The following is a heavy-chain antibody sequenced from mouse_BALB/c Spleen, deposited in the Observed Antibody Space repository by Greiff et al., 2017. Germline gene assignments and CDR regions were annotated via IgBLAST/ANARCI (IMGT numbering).Heavy chain of an antibody. CDR3: TLYDGYYDFDY. D-gene: IGHD2-3*01. CDR1: GYSFTSYW. J-gene: IGHJ2*01. CDR2: IYPGNSDT. Sequence: EVQLQQSGTVLARPGASVKMSCKASGYSFTSYWMHWVKQRPGQGLEWIGAIYPGNSDTSYNQKFKGKAKLTAVTSASTAYMELSSLTNEDSAVYYCTLYDGYYDFDYWGQGTTLTVSS. V-gene: IGHV1-5*01.